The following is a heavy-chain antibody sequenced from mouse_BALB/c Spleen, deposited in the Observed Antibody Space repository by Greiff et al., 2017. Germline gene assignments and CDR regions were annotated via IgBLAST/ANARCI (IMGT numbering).Heavy chain of an antibody. Sequence: QVTLKECGPGILQPSQTLSLTCSFSGFSLSTSGMGVSWIRQPSGKGLEWLAHIYWDDDKRYNPSLKSRLTISKDTSRNQVFLKITSVDTADTATYYCARRRGTAYWYFDVWGAGTTVTVSS. D-gene: IGHD1-2*01. V-gene: IGHV8-12*01. CDR2: IYWDDDK. CDR3: ARRRGTAYWYFDV. J-gene: IGHJ1*01. CDR1: GFSLSTSGMG.